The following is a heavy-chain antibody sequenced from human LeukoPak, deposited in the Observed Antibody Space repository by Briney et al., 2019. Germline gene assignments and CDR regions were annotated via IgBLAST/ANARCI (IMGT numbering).Heavy chain of an antibody. J-gene: IGHJ3*02. Sequence: PSQTLSLTCTVSGGSISSGSYYWSWIRQPAGKGLEWIGRIYTSGSTNYNPSLKSRVTISVDTSKNQFSLKLSSVTAADTAVYYCVRRSITIYAFDIWGQGTMVTVSS. CDR3: VRRSITIYAFDI. D-gene: IGHD3-10*01. CDR2: IYTSGST. CDR1: GGSISSGSYY. V-gene: IGHV4-61*02.